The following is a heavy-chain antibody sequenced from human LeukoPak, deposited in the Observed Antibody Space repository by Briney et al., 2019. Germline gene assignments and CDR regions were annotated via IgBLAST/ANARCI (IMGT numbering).Heavy chain of an antibody. Sequence: GSLRLSCAASGFTFSSYAMSWDRQPPGKGLEWIGEINHSGSTNYNPSLKSRVTISVDTSKNQFSLKLSSVTAADTAVYYCARGRGYSSGWHNWFDPWGQGTLVTVSS. D-gene: IGHD6-19*01. CDR1: GFTFSSYA. V-gene: IGHV4-34*01. CDR3: ARGRGYSSGWHNWFDP. J-gene: IGHJ5*02. CDR2: INHSGST.